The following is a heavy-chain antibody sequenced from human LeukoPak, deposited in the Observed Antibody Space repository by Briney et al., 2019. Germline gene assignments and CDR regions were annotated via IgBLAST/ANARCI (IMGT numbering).Heavy chain of an antibody. J-gene: IGHJ4*02. Sequence: GGSLRLSCAASGFTVSINYMSWVRRAPGKGLEWVAVIYSGGSKYYADSVKGRFTISRDNSKNTLYLQMNSLRAEDTAVYYCAREYCSGGSCYLDYWGQGTLVTVSS. D-gene: IGHD2-15*01. CDR1: GFTVSINY. CDR2: IYSGGSK. CDR3: AREYCSGGSCYLDY. V-gene: IGHV3-66*01.